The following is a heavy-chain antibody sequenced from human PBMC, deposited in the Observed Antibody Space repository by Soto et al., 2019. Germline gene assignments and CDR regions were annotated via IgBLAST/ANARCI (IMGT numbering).Heavy chain of an antibody. J-gene: IGHJ4*02. CDR2: IYYSGST. CDR1: GGSISSSSYY. Sequence: PSETLSLTCTVSGGSISSSSYYWGWIRQPPGKGLEWIGSIYYSGSTYYNPSLKSRVTISVDTSKNQFSLKLSSVTAADTAVYYCARHVGSGISFDYWGQGILVTVSS. D-gene: IGHD3-10*01. CDR3: ARHVGSGISFDY. V-gene: IGHV4-39*01.